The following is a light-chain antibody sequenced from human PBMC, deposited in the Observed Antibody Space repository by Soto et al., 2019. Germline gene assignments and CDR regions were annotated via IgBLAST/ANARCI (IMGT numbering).Light chain of an antibody. CDR1: QSVSTN. Sequence: EIAMTQSPASLSLPPGERVTLSCRASQSVSTNFAWYLQKPGQAPRLLIYGASTRATAVPARFTASGSGTEFTLSISRLQYDDFGVYYCQQYDTWTRTFGQGTKVDIK. V-gene: IGKV3D-15*01. J-gene: IGKJ1*01. CDR2: GAS. CDR3: QQYDTWTRT.